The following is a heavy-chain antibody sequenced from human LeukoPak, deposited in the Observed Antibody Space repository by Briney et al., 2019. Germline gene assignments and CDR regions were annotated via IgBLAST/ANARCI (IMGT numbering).Heavy chain of an antibody. D-gene: IGHD6-19*01. CDR2: ISYDGSNK. V-gene: IGHV3-30-3*01. CDR3: ARDLIAVAVKRYYFDY. CDR1: GFTFSSYA. J-gene: IGHJ4*02. Sequence: GGSLRLSRAASGFTFSSYAMHWVRQAPGKGLEWVAVISYDGSNKYYADSVKGRFTISRDNSKNTLYLQMNSLRAEDTAVYYCARDLIAVAVKRYYFDYWGQGTLVTVSS.